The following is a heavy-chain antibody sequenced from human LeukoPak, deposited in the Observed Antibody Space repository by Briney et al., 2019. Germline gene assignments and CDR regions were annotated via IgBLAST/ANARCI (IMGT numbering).Heavy chain of an antibody. V-gene: IGHV3-30*03. CDR1: GFTFSSYG. D-gene: IGHD6-19*01. CDR3: ARAGRQWVVWYFDY. J-gene: IGHJ4*02. Sequence: GGSLRLSCAAPGFTFSSYGMHWVRQAPGKGLEWVAVISYDGSNKYADSVKGRFTISRDNSKNTLYLQMNSLRAEDMAVYYCARAGRQWVVWYFDYWGQGTLVSVSS. CDR2: ISYDGSNK.